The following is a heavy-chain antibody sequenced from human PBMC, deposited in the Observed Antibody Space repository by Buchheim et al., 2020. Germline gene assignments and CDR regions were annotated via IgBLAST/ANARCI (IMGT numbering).Heavy chain of an antibody. Sequence: QVQLVESGGGVVQPGRSLRLSCAASGLTFSNYGIHWVRQAPGKGLEWVAVIWYDGSYKYYGDSVKGRFTISRDNSKNTLYLQMNSLRAEDTAVYYCTRADYGDNVDNYYGMDVWGQGTT. J-gene: IGHJ6*02. CDR3: TRADYGDNVDNYYGMDV. CDR1: GLTFSNYG. D-gene: IGHD4-17*01. CDR2: IWYDGSYK. V-gene: IGHV3-33*01.